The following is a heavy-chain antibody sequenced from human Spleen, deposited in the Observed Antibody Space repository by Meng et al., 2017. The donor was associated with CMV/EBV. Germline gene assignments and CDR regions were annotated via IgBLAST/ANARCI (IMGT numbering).Heavy chain of an antibody. CDR1: GFTFNSHW. V-gene: IGHV3-74*01. CDR2: INSDGSST. J-gene: IGHJ6*02. D-gene: IGHD3-10*01. Sequence: GESLKISCAASGFTFNSHWMHWVRQAPGKGLVWVSSINSDGSSTSYADSVKGRFTISRDNAKNTLYLQMNSLRAEDTAVYYCAGETYYYGSGSYKTGGMDVWGQGTTVTVSS. CDR3: AGETYYYGSGSYKTGGMDV.